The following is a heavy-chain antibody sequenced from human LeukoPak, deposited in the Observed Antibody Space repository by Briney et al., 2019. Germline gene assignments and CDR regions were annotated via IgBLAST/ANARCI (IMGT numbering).Heavy chain of an antibody. D-gene: IGHD3-22*01. Sequence: SETLSLTCTVSGGSFSRGSYYWSWIRQPAGKGLEWIGRIYTSGSTNYNPSLKSRVTISLDTSKNQFSLKLSSVTAADTAVYFCARGYYYDSSGYYSRGSQYYYMDVWGKGTTVTVSS. CDR3: ARGYYYDSSGYYSRGSQYYYMDV. J-gene: IGHJ6*03. CDR1: GGSFSRGSYY. V-gene: IGHV4-61*02. CDR2: IYTSGST.